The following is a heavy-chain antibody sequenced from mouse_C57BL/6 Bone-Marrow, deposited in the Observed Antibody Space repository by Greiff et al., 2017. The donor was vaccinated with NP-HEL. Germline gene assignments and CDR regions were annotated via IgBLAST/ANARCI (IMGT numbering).Heavy chain of an antibody. CDR2: IYPYNGVS. V-gene: IGHV1-31*01. Sequence: VQLKESGPELVKPGASVKISCKASGYSFTGYYMHWVKQSHGNILDWIGYIYPYNGVSSYNQKFKGKATLTVDKSSSTAYMELRSLTSEDSAVYYCASAVTFYAMDYWGKGTSVTVSS. CDR1: GYSFTGYY. D-gene: IGHD2-1*01. J-gene: IGHJ4*01. CDR3: ASAVTFYAMDY.